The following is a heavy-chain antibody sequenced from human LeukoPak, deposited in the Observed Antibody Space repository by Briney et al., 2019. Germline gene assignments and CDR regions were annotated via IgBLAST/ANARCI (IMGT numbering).Heavy chain of an antibody. Sequence: NSSETLSLTCTVSGGSIGSYYWSWIRQPAGKGLEWIGRIYTSGSTNYNPSLKSRVTMSVDTSKNQFSLKLRSVTAADTAVYYCARGYNWGSPTRNFYYLDVWGKGTTVTVSS. CDR1: GGSIGSYY. CDR3: ARGYNWGSPTRNFYYLDV. CDR2: IYTSGST. J-gene: IGHJ6*03. D-gene: IGHD7-27*01. V-gene: IGHV4-4*07.